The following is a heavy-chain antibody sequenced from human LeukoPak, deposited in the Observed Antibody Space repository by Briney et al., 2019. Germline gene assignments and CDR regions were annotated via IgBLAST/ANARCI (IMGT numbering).Heavy chain of an antibody. CDR1: GGSISSGGYY. Sequence: SQTLCLTCTVSGGSISSGGYYWSWIRQHQGKGLEWIGYAYYSGCTYYNPTLESRVTISVDTSKNQFSLKLSSVTAADTAVYYCATYGGDAFDIWGQGTMVTVSS. V-gene: IGHV4-31*03. D-gene: IGHD4-23*01. J-gene: IGHJ3*02. CDR3: ATYGGDAFDI. CDR2: AYYSGCT.